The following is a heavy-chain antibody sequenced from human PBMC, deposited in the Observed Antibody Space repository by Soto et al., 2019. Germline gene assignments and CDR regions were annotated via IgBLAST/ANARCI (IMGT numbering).Heavy chain of an antibody. CDR2: IYHSGST. D-gene: IGHD3-22*01. Sequence: SETLSLTCAVSGGSISSSNWWSWVRQPPGKGLEWIGEIYHSGSTNYNPSLKSRVTISVDKSKNQFSLKLSSVTAADTAVYYCASTDSSGQNAFDIWGQGTMVTVSS. CDR3: ASTDSSGQNAFDI. V-gene: IGHV4-4*02. J-gene: IGHJ3*02. CDR1: GGSISSSNW.